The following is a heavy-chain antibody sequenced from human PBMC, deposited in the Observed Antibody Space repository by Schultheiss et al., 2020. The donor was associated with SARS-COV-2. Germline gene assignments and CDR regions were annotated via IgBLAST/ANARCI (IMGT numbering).Heavy chain of an antibody. D-gene: IGHD3-3*01. CDR1: GGSISSGGYY. J-gene: IGHJ4*02. Sequence: SETLSLTCTVSGGSISSGGYYWSWIRQHPGKGLEWIGYIYYSGSTNYNPSLKSRVTISVDTSKNQFSLKLSSVTAADTAVYYCARDLGDYDFWSGIDYWGQGTLVTVSS. V-gene: IGHV4-61*08. CDR2: IYYSGST. CDR3: ARDLGDYDFWSGIDY.